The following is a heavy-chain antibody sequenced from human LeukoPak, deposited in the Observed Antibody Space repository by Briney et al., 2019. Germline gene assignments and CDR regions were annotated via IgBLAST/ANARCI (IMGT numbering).Heavy chain of an antibody. CDR1: GFTFSSYA. Sequence: GGSLRLSYAASGFTFSSYAMSWVRQAPGKGLEWVSAISGSGGSTYYADSVKGRFTISRDNSKNTLYLQMNSLRAEDTAVYYCANSYSSSSGGYWGQGTLVTVSS. CDR3: ANSYSSSSGGY. V-gene: IGHV3-23*01. CDR2: ISGSGGST. J-gene: IGHJ4*02. D-gene: IGHD6-13*01.